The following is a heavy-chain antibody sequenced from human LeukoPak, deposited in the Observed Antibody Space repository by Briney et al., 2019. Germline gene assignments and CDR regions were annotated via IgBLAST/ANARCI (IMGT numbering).Heavy chain of an antibody. CDR1: GGSISSYY. CDR2: IYYSGST. CDR3: ARHLVRYFDWLLLPFDY. Sequence: SETLSLTCTFSGGSISSYYWSWIRQPPGKGLEWIGYIYYSGSTNYNPSLKSRVTISVDTSKNQFSLKLSSVTAADTAVYYCARHLVRYFDWLLLPFDYCGQGTLVTVSS. J-gene: IGHJ4*02. V-gene: IGHV4-59*08. D-gene: IGHD3-9*01.